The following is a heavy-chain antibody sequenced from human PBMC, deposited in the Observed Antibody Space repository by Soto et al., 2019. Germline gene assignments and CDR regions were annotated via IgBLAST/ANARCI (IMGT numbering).Heavy chain of an antibody. Sequence: EVQLVESGGGLVQPGGSLRLSCAASGFTFSSYSMNWVRQAPGKGLEWVSYISSSSSTIYYADSVKGRFTISRDNAKNSLYLQMNSLRAEDTAVYYCARVQGGDWSTYGMDVWGQGTTVTVSS. CDR3: ARVQGGDWSTYGMDV. J-gene: IGHJ6*02. CDR2: ISSSSSTI. CDR1: GFTFSSYS. V-gene: IGHV3-48*01. D-gene: IGHD3-9*01.